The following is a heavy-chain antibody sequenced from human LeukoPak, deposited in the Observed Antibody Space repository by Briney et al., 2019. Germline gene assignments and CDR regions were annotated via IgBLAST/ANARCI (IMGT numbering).Heavy chain of an antibody. CDR1: GGSFSGYY. D-gene: IGHD1-1*01. J-gene: IGHJ4*02. V-gene: IGHV4-34*01. CDR3: ASKRQYLYYFGY. CDR2: INHSGST. Sequence: SETLSLTCAVYGGSFSGYYWSWIRQPPGKGLEWIGEINHSGSTNYNPSLKSRVTISVDKSKNQFSLKVTSVTAADTALYYCASKRQYLYYFGYWGQGTLVTVSS.